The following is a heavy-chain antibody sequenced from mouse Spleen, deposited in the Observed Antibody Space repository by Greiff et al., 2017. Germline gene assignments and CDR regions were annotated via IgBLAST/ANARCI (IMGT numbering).Heavy chain of an antibody. D-gene: IGHD2-1*01. Sequence: QVQLQQSGAELVRPGVSVKISCKGSGYTFTDYAMHWVKQSHAKSLEWIGVISTYYGDASYNQKFKGKATMTVDKSSSTAYMELARLTSEDSAIYYCARMRGGNYPYYFDYWGQGTTLTVSS. CDR3: ARMRGGNYPYYFDY. CDR2: ISTYYGDA. CDR1: GYTFTDYA. V-gene: IGHV1S137*01. J-gene: IGHJ2*01.